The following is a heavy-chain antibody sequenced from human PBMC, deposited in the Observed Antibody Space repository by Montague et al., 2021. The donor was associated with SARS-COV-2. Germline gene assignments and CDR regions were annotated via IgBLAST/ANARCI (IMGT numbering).Heavy chain of an antibody. Sequence: SETLSLTCAVSGGSISNSNWWTWVRQPPGKGLDWIGEIYHSGSTNYNSSLRSRVTISVDKSKNQFSLQLTSVTAADTAVYYCARDDGWSAYWGQGTLATVSS. CDR3: ARDDGWSAY. CDR2: IYHSGST. J-gene: IGHJ4*02. CDR1: GGSISNSNW. V-gene: IGHV4-4*02. D-gene: IGHD3-3*01.